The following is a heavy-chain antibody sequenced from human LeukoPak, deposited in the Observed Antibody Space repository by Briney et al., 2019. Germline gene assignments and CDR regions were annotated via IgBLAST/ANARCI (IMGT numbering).Heavy chain of an antibody. CDR2: IYKTGGT. CDR1: GDSISGSF. J-gene: IGHJ5*02. D-gene: IGHD3-16*02. V-gene: IGHV4-59*12. Sequence: SETLSLTCSVSGDSISGSFWSWIRQPPGKGLEWIGFIYKTGGTDYNPSLKSRVTISVDTSKNQFSLKLSSVTAADTAVYYCARCVRLGELSFDPWGQGTLVTVSS. CDR3: ARCVRLGELSFDP.